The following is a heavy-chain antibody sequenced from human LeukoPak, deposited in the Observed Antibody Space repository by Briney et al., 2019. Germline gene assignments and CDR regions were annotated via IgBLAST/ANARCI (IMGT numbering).Heavy chain of an antibody. CDR1: GYTFTGYY. CDR3: ARQITVVREIDAFDI. D-gene: IGHD3-10*01. V-gene: IGHV1-2*02. J-gene: IGHJ3*02. Sequence: ASVKVSCKASGYTFTGYYMHWVRQAPGQGLEWIGSINPNSGGTNYAQKFQGRVTMTRDTSISTAYMELSRLRSDDTAVYYCARQITVVREIDAFDIWGQGTMVTVSS. CDR2: INPNSGGT.